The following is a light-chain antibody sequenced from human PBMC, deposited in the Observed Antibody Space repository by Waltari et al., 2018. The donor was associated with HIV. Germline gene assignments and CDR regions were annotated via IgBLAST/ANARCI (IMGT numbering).Light chain of an antibody. CDR3: QQYDNLLLA. CDR1: QDISNY. V-gene: IGKV1-33*01. J-gene: IGKJ4*01. Sequence: DIQMTQSPSSLSASVGARVTITCQASQDISNYLNWYQQKPGKAPKLLIYDASSLETGVQSRFSGSGSGTDFTFTISSLQPEDIATYYCQQYDNLLLAFGGGTKVEIK. CDR2: DAS.